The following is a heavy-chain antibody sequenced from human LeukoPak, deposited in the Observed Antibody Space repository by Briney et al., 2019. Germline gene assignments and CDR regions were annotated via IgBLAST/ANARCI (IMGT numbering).Heavy chain of an antibody. CDR1: GYTFTSYY. V-gene: IGHV1-46*01. Sequence: ASVKVSCKASGYTFTSYYMHWVRQAPGQGLEWMGIINPSGGSTSYAQKFQGRVTITSDTSASTAYMELSSLRSEDTAVYYCSRKYSSSSPYYYGMDVWGQGTTVTVSS. J-gene: IGHJ6*02. CDR2: INPSGGST. CDR3: SRKYSSSSPYYYGMDV. D-gene: IGHD6-6*01.